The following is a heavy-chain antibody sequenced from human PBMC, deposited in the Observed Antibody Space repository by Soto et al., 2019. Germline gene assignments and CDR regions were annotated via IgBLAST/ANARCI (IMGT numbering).Heavy chain of an antibody. Sequence: QITLKESGPPLVKPTQTLTLTCTFSGFSLTGSGVGVGWIRQPPGKALEWLALIYWDDDKRYSPSLKSRLTITKNTSKNQVALTVTNMDPVDTATYYCARFLWSDTSLYYFDYWGQGNLVTVSS. J-gene: IGHJ4*02. CDR1: GFSLTGSGVG. D-gene: IGHD3-3*01. CDR2: IYWDDDK. V-gene: IGHV2-5*02. CDR3: ARFLWSDTSLYYFDY.